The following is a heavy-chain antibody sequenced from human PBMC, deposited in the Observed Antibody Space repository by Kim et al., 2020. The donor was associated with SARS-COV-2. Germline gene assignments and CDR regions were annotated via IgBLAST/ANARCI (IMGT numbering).Heavy chain of an antibody. CDR1: GGSISSYY. J-gene: IGHJ4*02. CDR3: ARVLGYCSSTSCYAFDY. D-gene: IGHD2-2*01. V-gene: IGHV4-59*01. Sequence: SETLSLTCTVSGGSISSYYWSWIRQPPGKGLEWIGYIYYSGSTNYNPSLKSRVTISVDTSKNQFSLKLGSVTAADTAVYYCARVLGYCSSTSCYAFDYWGQGTLVTVSS. CDR2: IYYSGST.